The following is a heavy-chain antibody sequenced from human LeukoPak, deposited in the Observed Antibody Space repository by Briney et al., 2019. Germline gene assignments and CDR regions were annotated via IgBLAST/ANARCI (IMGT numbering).Heavy chain of an antibody. CDR1: GYTFTRDG. Sequence: ASVKVSCTISGYTFTRDGISWVRQAPGQGLEWMAWISGYNGDTNYAQRFYGRVTLTTDTSTSTAYMDLRSLRSDDTAVYYCARDRPDYYDSSGYPYYFDYWGQGTLVTVSS. J-gene: IGHJ4*02. V-gene: IGHV1-18*01. D-gene: IGHD3-22*01. CDR2: ISGYNGDT. CDR3: ARDRPDYYDSSGYPYYFDY.